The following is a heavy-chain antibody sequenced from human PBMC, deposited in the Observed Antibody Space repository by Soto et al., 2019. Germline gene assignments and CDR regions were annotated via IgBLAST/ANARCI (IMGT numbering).Heavy chain of an antibody. D-gene: IGHD3-10*01. Sequence: QVQLQESGPGLVTPSATLSLTCSVSGASISRYSWSWIRQPAGKVLEWIGCISSTENTYYNPSLKGRVTMSVDTSNNQFSLKLSSVTAADTAIYYCARGVGSGAYHPYYYGMDVWGQGTTVTVSS. V-gene: IGHV4-4*07. CDR3: ARGVGSGAYHPYYYGMDV. CDR1: GASISRYS. J-gene: IGHJ6*02. CDR2: ISSTENT.